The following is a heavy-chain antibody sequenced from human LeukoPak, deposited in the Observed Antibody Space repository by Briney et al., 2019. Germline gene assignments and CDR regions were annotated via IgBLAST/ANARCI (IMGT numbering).Heavy chain of an antibody. Sequence: PGGSLRLSYAASGFTFSSYEMNWVRQAPGKGLEWVSYISNSGSTIYYADSVKGRFTISRDNAKNSLYLQMNSLRAEDTAVYYCARDQRWLVLGYYYYYMDVWGKGTTVTVSS. V-gene: IGHV3-48*03. CDR2: ISNSGSTI. D-gene: IGHD6-19*01. J-gene: IGHJ6*03. CDR3: ARDQRWLVLGYYYYYMDV. CDR1: GFTFSSYE.